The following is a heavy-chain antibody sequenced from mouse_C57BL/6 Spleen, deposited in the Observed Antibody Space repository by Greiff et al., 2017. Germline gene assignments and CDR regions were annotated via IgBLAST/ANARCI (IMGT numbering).Heavy chain of an antibody. D-gene: IGHD1-1*01. CDR3: ARSDSYGSGDY. CDR1: GYTFTSYW. CDR2: IDPSDSYT. J-gene: IGHJ2*01. V-gene: IGHV1-50*01. Sequence: QVQLQQPGAELVKPGASVKLSCKASGYTFTSYWMQWVKQRPGQGLEWIGEIDPSDSYTNYNQKFKGKATLTVDTSSSTAYMQLSSLTSEDSAVYYCARSDSYGSGDYWGQGTTLTVSS.